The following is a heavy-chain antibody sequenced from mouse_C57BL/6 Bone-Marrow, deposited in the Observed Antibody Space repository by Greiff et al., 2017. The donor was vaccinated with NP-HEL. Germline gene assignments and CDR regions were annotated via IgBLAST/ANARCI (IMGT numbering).Heavy chain of an antibody. CDR3: ARDGYYFDY. CDR1: GFTFSSYG. V-gene: IGHV5-6*01. CDR2: ISSGGSST. D-gene: IGHD2-3*01. J-gene: IGHJ2*01. Sequence: EVKLMESGGDLVKPGGSLKLSCAASGFTFSSYGMSWVRQPPDKRLEWVATISSGGSSTYYPDSVKGRFPISRDKAKTTLYLQMSSMKSEDTAMYYCARDGYYFDYWGQGTTPTVSA.